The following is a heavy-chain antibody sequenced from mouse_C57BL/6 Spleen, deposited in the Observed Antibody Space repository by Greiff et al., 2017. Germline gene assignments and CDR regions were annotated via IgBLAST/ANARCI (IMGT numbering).Heavy chain of an antibody. V-gene: IGHV1-81*01. CDR2: IYPRSGNT. D-gene: IGHD1-1*01. CDR1: GYTFTSYG. Sequence: QVQLQQSGAELARPGASVKLSCTASGYTFTSYGISWVKQRPGQGLEWIGEIYPRSGNTYYNEKFKGKATLTADKASSTAYMELRSLTSEDSAVYFCARQTVVAKGYFDYWGQGTTLTVSS. CDR3: ARQTVVAKGYFDY. J-gene: IGHJ2*01.